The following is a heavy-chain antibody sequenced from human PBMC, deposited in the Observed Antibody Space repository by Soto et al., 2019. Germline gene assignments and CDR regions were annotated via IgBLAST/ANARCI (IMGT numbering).Heavy chain of an antibody. CDR1: GGSISTGGYY. J-gene: IGHJ5*02. Sequence: QMELQESGPGLVKTSQTLSLTCTVSGGSISTGGYYWNWIRQHPGKGLEWIGYFYYSGSTYYNPSLKSRVTISVNTSKNQFSLKLSSVTAADTAVYYCARSVFPWGQGTLVTVSS. CDR2: FYYSGST. V-gene: IGHV4-31*03. CDR3: ARSVFP.